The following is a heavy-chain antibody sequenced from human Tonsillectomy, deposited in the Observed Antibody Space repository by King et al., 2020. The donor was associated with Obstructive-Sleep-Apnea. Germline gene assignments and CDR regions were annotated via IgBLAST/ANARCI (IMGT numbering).Heavy chain of an antibody. J-gene: IGHJ4*02. D-gene: IGHD3-22*01. CDR2: INSSSSTI. CDR3: ARGRGDYYDSSGYYYVEDY. CDR1: GFTFSSYS. Sequence: VQLVESGGGLVQPGGSLRLSCAASGFTFSSYSMNRVRQAPGKGLEWVSYINSSSSTIYYADSVKGRFTISRDNAKNSLYLQMNSLRAEDTAVYYCARGRGDYYDSSGYYYVEDYWGQGTLVTVSS. V-gene: IGHV3-48*04.